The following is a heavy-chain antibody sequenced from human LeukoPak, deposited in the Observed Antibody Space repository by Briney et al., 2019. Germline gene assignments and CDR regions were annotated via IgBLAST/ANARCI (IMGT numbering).Heavy chain of an antibody. Sequence: ASVKVSCKASGYTFTSYYMHWVRQAPGQGLEWMGIINPSGGSTSYAQKFQGRVTMTRDTSTSTVCMELSSLRSEDTAVYYCAREGLSGAFDIWGQGTMVTVSS. V-gene: IGHV1-46*01. CDR1: GYTFTSYY. CDR3: AREGLSGAFDI. CDR2: INPSGGST. D-gene: IGHD1-26*01. J-gene: IGHJ3*02.